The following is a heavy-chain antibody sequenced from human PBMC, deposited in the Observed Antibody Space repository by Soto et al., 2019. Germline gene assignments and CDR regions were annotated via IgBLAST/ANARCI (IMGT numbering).Heavy chain of an antibody. J-gene: IGHJ4*02. V-gene: IGHV3-30*18. CDR2: ISYDGSNK. D-gene: IGHD4-17*01. CDR3: AKDHDYGGNSGPFDY. Sequence: GGSLRLSCAASGFTFSSYGMHWVRQAPGKGLEWVAVISYDGSNKYYADSVKGRFTISRDNSKNTLYLQMNSLRAEDTAVYYCAKDHDYGGNSGPFDYWGQGTLVTVSS. CDR1: GFTFSSYG.